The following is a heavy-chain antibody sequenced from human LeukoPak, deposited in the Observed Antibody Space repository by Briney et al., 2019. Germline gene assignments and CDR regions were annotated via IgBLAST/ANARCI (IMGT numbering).Heavy chain of an antibody. CDR2: IYYSGST. J-gene: IGHJ5*02. CDR3: ARAYYDIPPIWFDP. Sequence: PSETLSLTCTVSGGSISSSSYYWGWIRQPPGKGLEWIGSIYYSGSTYYNPSLKSRVTISVDTSKNQFSLKLSSVTAADTAVYYCARAYYDIPPIWFDPWGQGTLVTVSS. V-gene: IGHV4-39*01. D-gene: IGHD3-9*01. CDR1: GGSISSSSYY.